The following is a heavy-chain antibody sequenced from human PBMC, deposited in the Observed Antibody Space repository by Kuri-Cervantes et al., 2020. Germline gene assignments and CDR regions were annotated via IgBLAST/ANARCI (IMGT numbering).Heavy chain of an antibody. Sequence: SETLSLTCTVSGGSISSSSYYWGWIRQPPGKGLEWIGRIYYSGSTYYTPSLKSRATISVDTSKNQFSLKLSSVTAADTAVYYCARGKQGPRCFDLWGRGTLVTVS. CDR1: GGSISSSSYY. V-gene: IGHV4-39*07. CDR3: ARGKQGPRCFDL. J-gene: IGHJ2*01. CDR2: IYYSGST.